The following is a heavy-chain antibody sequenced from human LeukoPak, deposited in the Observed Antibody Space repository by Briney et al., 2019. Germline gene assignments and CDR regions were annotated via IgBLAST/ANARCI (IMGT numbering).Heavy chain of an antibody. CDR2: INHSGST. J-gene: IGHJ3*02. D-gene: IGHD6-19*01. CDR3: ARSDEGGRYQFRVGDAFDI. CDR1: GGSFSGYY. Sequence: SETLSLTCAVYGGSFSGYYWSWIRQPPGKGLEWIGEINHSGSTNYNPSLKSRVTISVDTSKNQFSLKLSSVTAADTAVYYCARSDEGGRYQFRVGDAFDIWGQGTMVTVSS. V-gene: IGHV4-34*01.